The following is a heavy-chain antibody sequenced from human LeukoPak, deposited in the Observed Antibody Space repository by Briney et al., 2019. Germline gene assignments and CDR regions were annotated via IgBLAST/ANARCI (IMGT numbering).Heavy chain of an antibody. Sequence: ASVKVSCKASGYTFTGYYMHWVRQAPGQGLEWMGWINPNSGGTNYAQKFQGRVTMTRDTSISTAYMELSRLRSDDTAVYYCARLRDTAIGMDVWGRGTTVTISS. CDR2: INPNSGGT. V-gene: IGHV1-2*02. CDR1: GYTFTGYY. J-gene: IGHJ6*03. CDR3: ARLRDTAIGMDV. D-gene: IGHD5-18*01.